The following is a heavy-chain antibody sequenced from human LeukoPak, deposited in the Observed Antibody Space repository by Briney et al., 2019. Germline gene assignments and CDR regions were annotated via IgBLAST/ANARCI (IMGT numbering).Heavy chain of an antibody. Sequence: PSGTLSLTCAVSGGSISSSDWWSWVRQPPGKGLEWIGEIYHSGSTYYNPSLKSRVTISVDTSKNQFSLKLSSVTAADTAVYYCARRPYSSSWFDPWGQGTLVTVSS. CDR1: GGSISSSDW. D-gene: IGHD6-13*01. CDR2: IYHSGST. J-gene: IGHJ5*02. CDR3: ARRPYSSSWFDP. V-gene: IGHV4-4*02.